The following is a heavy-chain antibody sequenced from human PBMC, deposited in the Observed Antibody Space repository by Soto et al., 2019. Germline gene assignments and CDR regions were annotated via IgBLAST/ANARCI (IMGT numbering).Heavy chain of an antibody. Sequence: QVQLVESGGGVVQPGRSLRLSCAASGFTFSSYGMHWVRQAPGKGLEWVAVIWYDGSNKYHADSVQGRFTISRDNSKNTLYLQMNSLSADVTAVYYCASDGYRLQWPPGPFAYWGQGPLVTVSS. CDR3: ASDGYRLQWPPGPFAY. CDR1: GFTFSSYG. D-gene: IGHD6-19*01. CDR2: IWYDGSNK. V-gene: IGHV3-33*01. J-gene: IGHJ4*02.